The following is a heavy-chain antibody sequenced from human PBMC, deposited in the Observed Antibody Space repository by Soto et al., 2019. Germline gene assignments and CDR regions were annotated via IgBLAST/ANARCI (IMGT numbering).Heavy chain of an antibody. CDR1: GFTFSSYA. CDR3: ARDWAKIGTGYYQLDN. Sequence: PGGSLRLSCAASGFTFSSYAMHWVRQAPGKGLEWVAGLPYDGSNEYYADSVKGRFTISRDNSRNTLYLQMNSLRVQDTSVYYWARDWAKIGTGYYQLDNWGQGTQVTVSS. D-gene: IGHD3-22*01. V-gene: IGHV3-30-3*01. CDR2: LPYDGSNE. J-gene: IGHJ4*02.